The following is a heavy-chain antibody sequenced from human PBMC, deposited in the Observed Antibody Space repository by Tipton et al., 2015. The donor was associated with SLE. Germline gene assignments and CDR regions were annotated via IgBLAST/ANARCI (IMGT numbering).Heavy chain of an antibody. J-gene: IGHJ3*02. Sequence: SLRLSCAASGFTFSDSAMHWVRQASGKGLEWVGRIRRKASSYATAYAASVKGRFTISRDDSKNTAYLQMNSLKTEDTAVYYCTAWDGFDISGQGTMVAVSS. V-gene: IGHV3-73*01. CDR3: TAWDGFDI. CDR1: GFTFSDSA. CDR2: IRRKASSYAT.